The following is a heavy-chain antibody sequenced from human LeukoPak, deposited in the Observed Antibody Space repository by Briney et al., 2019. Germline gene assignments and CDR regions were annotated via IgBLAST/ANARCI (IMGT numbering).Heavy chain of an antibody. J-gene: IGHJ3*02. Sequence: PSETLSLTCTVSGGSISSSSYYWGWIRQPPGKGLEWIGSIYYSGSTYYNPSLKSRVTISVDTSKNQFSLKLSSVTAADTAVYYCARHDFNMPHAFDIWGQGTMVTVSS. CDR3: ARHDFNMPHAFDI. D-gene: IGHD2-2*01. CDR2: IYYSGST. CDR1: GGSISSSSYY. V-gene: IGHV4-39*01.